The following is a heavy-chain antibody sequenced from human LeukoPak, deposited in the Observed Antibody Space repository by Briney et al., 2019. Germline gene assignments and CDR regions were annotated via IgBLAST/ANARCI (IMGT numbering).Heavy chain of an antibody. CDR3: ARESGRSLYYYYGMDV. V-gene: IGHV3-66*01. J-gene: IGHJ6*02. CDR2: IYSGGST. Sequence: GGSLRLSCAASGFTVSSNYMSWVRQAPGKGLEWVSVIYSGGSTYYADSVKGRFTISRDNSKNTLYLQMNSLRTEDTAVYYCARESGRSLYYYYGMDVWGQGTTVTVSS. CDR1: GFTVSSNY.